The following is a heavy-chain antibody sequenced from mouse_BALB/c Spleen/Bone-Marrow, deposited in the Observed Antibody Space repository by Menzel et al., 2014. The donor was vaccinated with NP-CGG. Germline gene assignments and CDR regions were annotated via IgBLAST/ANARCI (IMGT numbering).Heavy chain of an antibody. CDR1: GYTFTSYW. J-gene: IGHJ2*01. CDR3: ARKGISTVIATAYYFDY. Sequence: VQLQQSGAELVKPGASVKLSCKTSGYTFTSYWIQWVKQRPGQGLGWIGEIFPGTGTTYYNEKFKDKATLTIDTSSSKAYMQHSSLTSEDSAVYFCARKGISTVIATAYYFDYWGQGSTLTVSS. D-gene: IGHD2-4*01. V-gene: IGHV1S132*01. CDR2: IFPGTGTT.